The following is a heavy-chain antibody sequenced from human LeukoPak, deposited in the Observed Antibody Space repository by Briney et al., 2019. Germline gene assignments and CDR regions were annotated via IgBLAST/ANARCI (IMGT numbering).Heavy chain of an antibody. CDR1: GFTFSSYA. V-gene: IGHV3-23*01. CDR2: ISGSGGST. J-gene: IGHJ4*02. Sequence: GGSLRLSCAASGFTFSSYAVSWVRQAPGKGLEWVSAISGSGGSTYYADSVKGRFTISRDNSKNTLYLQMNSLRAEDTAVYYCAKDQDIVVVPAAPFDYWGQGTLVTVSS. CDR3: AKDQDIVVVPAAPFDY. D-gene: IGHD2-2*01.